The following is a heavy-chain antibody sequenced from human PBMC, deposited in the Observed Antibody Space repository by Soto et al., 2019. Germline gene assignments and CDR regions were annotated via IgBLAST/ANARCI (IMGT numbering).Heavy chain of an antibody. J-gene: IGHJ6*02. D-gene: IGHD3-10*01. CDR1: GYTFSNFG. V-gene: IGHV1-18*01. CDR3: AREGYYSGSGTYSPPRYYGMDV. CDR2: ISDYNGNT. Sequence: QVQLVQSGAEVRKPGASVKVSCKASGYTFSNFGLSWVRQAPGQGLEWMGWISDYNGNTHYAQKFKGRLIMTTATSTRTDYVELRSLTSDDTAVYFCAREGYYSGSGTYSPPRYYGMDVWGPGTTVTVSS.